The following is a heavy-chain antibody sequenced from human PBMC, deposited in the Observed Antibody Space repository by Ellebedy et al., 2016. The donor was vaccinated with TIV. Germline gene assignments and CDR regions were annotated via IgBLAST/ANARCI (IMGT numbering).Heavy chain of an antibody. CDR2: VSAYNGDI. Sequence: AASVKVSCKGSGYTFTNHGITWVRQAPGQGLEWMGWVSAYNGDIKYAQKFQDRVTMTTDTSTGTAYMELRSLTSDDTAVYYCAREADSDALDIWGQGTMVIVSS. J-gene: IGHJ3*02. V-gene: IGHV1-18*01. CDR3: AREADSDALDI. D-gene: IGHD2-15*01. CDR1: GYTFTNHG.